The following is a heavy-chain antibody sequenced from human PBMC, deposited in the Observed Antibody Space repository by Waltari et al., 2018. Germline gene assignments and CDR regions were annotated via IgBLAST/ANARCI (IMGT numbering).Heavy chain of an antibody. Sequence: QVQLVESGGGVVQPGGSLRLSCAASGFTFGNYGMHWVRQAPGKGLEWVAFIRYDGSNKYYADSVKGRFTISRDNSKNTLYLQLNSLRAEDTAVYYCAKDREGVAAAGTDYWGQGTLVTVSS. V-gene: IGHV3-30*02. D-gene: IGHD6-13*01. CDR2: IRYDGSNK. J-gene: IGHJ4*02. CDR1: GFTFGNYG. CDR3: AKDREGVAAAGTDY.